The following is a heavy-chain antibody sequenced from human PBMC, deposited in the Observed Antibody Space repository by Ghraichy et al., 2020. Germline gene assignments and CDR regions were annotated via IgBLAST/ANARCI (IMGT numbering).Heavy chain of an antibody. D-gene: IGHD5-12*01. CDR2: IYWDDDK. CDR1: GFSLSTSGVG. Sequence: SGPTLVKPTQTLTLTCTFSGFSLSTSGVGVGWIRQPPGKALEWLTLIYWDDDKRYSPSLKSRLTITKDTSKNQVVLTMTNMDPVDTATYYCAHRMVGGYGLDYWGQGTLVTVSS. CDR3: AHRMVGGYGLDY. J-gene: IGHJ4*02. V-gene: IGHV2-5*02.